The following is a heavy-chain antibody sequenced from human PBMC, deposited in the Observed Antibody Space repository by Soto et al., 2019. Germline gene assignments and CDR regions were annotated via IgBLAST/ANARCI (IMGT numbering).Heavy chain of an antibody. V-gene: IGHV1-46*01. CDR2: INPSGGST. J-gene: IGHJ4*02. Sequence: QVQLVQSGAEVKKPGASVKVSCKASGYTFTSYYMHWVRQAPGQGLEWMGIINPSGGSTSYAQKFKGRVTMTRDTSTSTVYMELSSLRSEDTAVYYCARVFQPWIQLWPLDYWGQGTLVTVSS. D-gene: IGHD5-18*01. CDR3: ARVFQPWIQLWPLDY. CDR1: GYTFTSYY.